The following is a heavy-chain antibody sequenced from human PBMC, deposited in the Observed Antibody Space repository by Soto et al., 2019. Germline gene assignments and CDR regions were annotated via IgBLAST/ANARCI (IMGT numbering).Heavy chain of an antibody. CDR2: MNPSTGNS. CDR1: GYTFTSYD. V-gene: IGHV1-8*01. D-gene: IGHD1-1*01. CDR3: ARRAETNGWNGFGADKYYFYF. Sequence: QVQLVQSGAEVRKPGASVKVSCEASGYTFTSYDIYWVRQATGQGLEWMGWMNPSTGNSGYAQKFQGRVTMTSDTSISTAHMELSSLRSEDTAVYYCARRAETNGWNGFGADKYYFYFWGQGSLVTVSS. J-gene: IGHJ4*02.